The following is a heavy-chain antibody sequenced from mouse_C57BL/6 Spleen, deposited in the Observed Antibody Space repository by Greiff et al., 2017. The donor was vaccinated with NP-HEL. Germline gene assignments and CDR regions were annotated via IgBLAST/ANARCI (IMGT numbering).Heavy chain of an antibody. V-gene: IGHV1-22*01. CDR1: GYTFTDYN. D-gene: IGHD2-14*01. Sequence: VQLKQSGPELVKPGASVKMSCKASGYTFTDYNMHWVKQSHGKSLEWIGYINPNNGGTSYNQKFKGKATLTVNKSSSTAYMELRSLTSEDSAVYYCARSGYDEAWFAYWGQGTLVTVSA. CDR2: INPNNGGT. J-gene: IGHJ3*01. CDR3: ARSGYDEAWFAY.